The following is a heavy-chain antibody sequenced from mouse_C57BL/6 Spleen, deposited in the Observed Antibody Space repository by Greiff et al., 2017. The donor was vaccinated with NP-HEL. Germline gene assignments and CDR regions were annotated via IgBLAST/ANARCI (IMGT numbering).Heavy chain of an antibody. Sequence: VQLQQSGAELAKPGASVKLSCKASGYTFTSYWMHWVKQRPGQGLEWIGYINPSSGYTKYNQKFKDKATLTADKSSSTAYMQLSSLTYEDSAVYYCATPLDGSSFYWYFDVWGTGTTVTVSS. CDR1: GYTFTSYW. CDR3: ATPLDGSSFYWYFDV. V-gene: IGHV1-7*01. CDR2: INPSSGYT. J-gene: IGHJ1*03. D-gene: IGHD1-1*01.